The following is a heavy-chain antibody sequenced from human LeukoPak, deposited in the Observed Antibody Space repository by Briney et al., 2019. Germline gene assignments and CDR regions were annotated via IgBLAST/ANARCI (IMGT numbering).Heavy chain of an antibody. CDR3: AREEDDGSGSYTRGMEWFDP. Sequence: KTSETLSLTCTVSGYSISSGYYWGWIRQPPGKGLEWIGSIYYSGSTYYNPSLKSRVTISVDTSKNQFSLKLSSVTAADTAVYYCAREEDDGSGSYTRGMEWFDPWGQGTLVTVSS. J-gene: IGHJ5*02. V-gene: IGHV4-38-2*02. D-gene: IGHD3-10*01. CDR1: GYSISSGYY. CDR2: IYYSGST.